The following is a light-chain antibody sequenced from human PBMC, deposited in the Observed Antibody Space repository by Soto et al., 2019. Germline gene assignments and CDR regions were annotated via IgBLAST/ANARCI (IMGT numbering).Light chain of an antibody. CDR3: QSYESSLSGWV. J-gene: IGLJ3*02. Sequence: QPVVTQPPSVSGAPGQRVTISCTGSSSNIGAGYDVHWYQQLPGTAPKLLIYGNSNRPSGVPDRFSGSKSGTSASLAITGLQAEDEADYYCQSYESSLSGWVFGGGTKLTVL. CDR2: GNS. CDR1: SSNIGAGYD. V-gene: IGLV1-40*01.